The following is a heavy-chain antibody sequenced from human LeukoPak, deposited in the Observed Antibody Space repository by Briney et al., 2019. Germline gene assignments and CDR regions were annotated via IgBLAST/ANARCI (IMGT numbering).Heavy chain of an antibody. D-gene: IGHD2-8*01. J-gene: IGHJ4*02. CDR3: ASRYCTNGICYFDY. V-gene: IGHV4-39*07. CDR1: GGSISSSSYY. CDR2: IYYSGST. Sequence: SETLSLTCTVSGGSISSSSYYWGWIRQPPGKGLEWIGSIYYSGSTYYNPSLKSRVTISVDTSKNQFSLRLNSVAAADTAVYYCASRYCTNGICYFDYWGQGTLVTVSS.